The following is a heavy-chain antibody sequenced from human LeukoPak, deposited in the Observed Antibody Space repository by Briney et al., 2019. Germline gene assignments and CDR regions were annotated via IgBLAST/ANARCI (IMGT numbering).Heavy chain of an antibody. Sequence: GGSLRLPCAASGFTFSSYEMNWVRQAPGKGLEWVSYISSGSTIYDADSVKGRFTISRDNAKNSLYLQMNSLRAEDTAVYYCARESIAVAGAPFDYWGQGTLVTVSS. J-gene: IGHJ4*02. CDR3: ARESIAVAGAPFDY. CDR2: ISSGSTI. V-gene: IGHV3-48*03. D-gene: IGHD6-19*01. CDR1: GFTFSSYE.